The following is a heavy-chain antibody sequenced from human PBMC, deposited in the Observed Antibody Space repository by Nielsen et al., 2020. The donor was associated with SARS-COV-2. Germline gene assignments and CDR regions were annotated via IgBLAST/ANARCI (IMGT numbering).Heavy chain of an antibody. CDR1: GFTFSSYW. J-gene: IGHJ5*02. CDR3: AREAVNYGGMGFDP. Sequence: GGSLRLSCAASGFTFSSYWMSWVRQAPGKGLEWVANIKHDGSEKYYVDSVKGRFTISRDNAKNSLYLQMNSLGAEDTAVYYCAREAVNYGGMGFDPWGQGTLVTVSS. CDR2: IKHDGSEK. D-gene: IGHD4-17*01. V-gene: IGHV3-7*03.